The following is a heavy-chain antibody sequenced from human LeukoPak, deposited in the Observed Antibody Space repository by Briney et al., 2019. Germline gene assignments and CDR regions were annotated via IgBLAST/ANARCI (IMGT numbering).Heavy chain of an antibody. J-gene: IGHJ4*02. Sequence: ASVKVSCKASGGTFSSYAISWVRQAPGQGLEWMGGIIPIFGTANYAQKFQGRVTITADESTSTVYMELSSLRPEDTAVYYCARGSSGSYYFDYWGQGTLVTVSS. CDR1: GGTFSSYA. D-gene: IGHD1-26*01. CDR2: IIPIFGTA. V-gene: IGHV1-69*13. CDR3: ARGSSGSYYFDY.